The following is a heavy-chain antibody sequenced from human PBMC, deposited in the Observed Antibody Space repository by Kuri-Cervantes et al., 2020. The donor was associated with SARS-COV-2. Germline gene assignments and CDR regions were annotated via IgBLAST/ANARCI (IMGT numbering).Heavy chain of an antibody. CDR3: IVYGSGYNWFDP. D-gene: IGHD3-10*01. CDR2: INPNSGGT. Sequence: ASVQVSCKASGYTFTGYYMHWVRQAPGQGLEWMGWINPNSGGTNYAQKFQGWVTMTRDTSISTAYMVLSSLRSEDTAVYYCIVYGSGYNWFDPWGQGTLVTVSS. CDR1: GYTFTGYY. V-gene: IGHV1-2*04. J-gene: IGHJ5*02.